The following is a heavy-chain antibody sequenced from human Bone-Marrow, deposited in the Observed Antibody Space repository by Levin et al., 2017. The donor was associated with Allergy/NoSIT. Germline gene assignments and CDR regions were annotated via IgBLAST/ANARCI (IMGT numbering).Heavy chain of an antibody. CDR1: GGTFSSYA. V-gene: IGHV1-69*13. J-gene: IGHJ5*02. D-gene: IGHD2-2*01. Sequence: SVKVSCKASGGTFSSYAISWVRQAPGQGLEWMGGIIPIFGTANYAQKFQGRVTITADESTSTAYMELSSLRSEDTAVYYCASSWDCSSTSCYPVSWFDPWGQGTLVTVSS. CDR2: IIPIFGTA. CDR3: ASSWDCSSTSCYPVSWFDP.